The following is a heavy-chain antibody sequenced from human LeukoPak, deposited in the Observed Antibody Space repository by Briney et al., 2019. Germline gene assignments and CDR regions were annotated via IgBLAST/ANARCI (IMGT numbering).Heavy chain of an antibody. CDR2: VRSSDSNT. V-gene: IGHV3-11*01. J-gene: IGHJ4*02. CDR3: AKTLAGTALDY. CDR1: GFTFSDYY. Sequence: GGSLRPSCAASGFTFSDYYMSWIRQAPGKGLEWISYVRSSDSNTYYADSVKGRFTISRDNAKNSLYLQMNSLRAEDTAVYYCAKTLAGTALDYWGQGTLVTVSS. D-gene: IGHD6-19*01.